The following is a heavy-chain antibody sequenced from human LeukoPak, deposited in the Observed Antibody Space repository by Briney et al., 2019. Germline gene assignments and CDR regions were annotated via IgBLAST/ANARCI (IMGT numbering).Heavy chain of an antibody. D-gene: IGHD2-2*01. CDR1: GGSISSSSYY. J-gene: IGHJ6*03. V-gene: IGHV4-39*07. Sequence: SETLSLTCTVSGGSISSSSYYWGWIRQPPGKGLEWIGSIYYSGSTYYNPSLKSRVTISVDTSKNQFSLKLSSVTAADTAVYYCARGAAPAAMRGYYYYYYMDVWGKGTTVTVSS. CDR3: ARGAAPAAMRGYYYYYYMDV. CDR2: IYYSGST.